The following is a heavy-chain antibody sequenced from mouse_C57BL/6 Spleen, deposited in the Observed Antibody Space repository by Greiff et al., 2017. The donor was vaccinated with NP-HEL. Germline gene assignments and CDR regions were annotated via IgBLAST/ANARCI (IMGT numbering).Heavy chain of an antibody. V-gene: IGHV5-17*01. CDR1: GFTFSDYG. CDR3: SRQSFSTTVVAHWYFDF. D-gene: IGHD1-1*01. J-gene: IGHJ1*03. CDR2: ISSGSSTI. Sequence: EVMLVESGGGLVKPGGSLKLSCAASGFTFSDYGMHWVRQAPEKGLEWVAYISSGSSTIYYADTVKGRFTISRDNAKNTLFLQMTSLRAEDTAMYYCSRQSFSTTVVAHWYFDFWGTWTTVTVSS.